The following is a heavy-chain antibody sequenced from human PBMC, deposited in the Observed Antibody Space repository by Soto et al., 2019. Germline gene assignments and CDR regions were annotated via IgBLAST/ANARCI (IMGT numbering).Heavy chain of an antibody. CDR1: GFTFTNAW. J-gene: IGHJ4*02. CDR3: TTEKGY. CDR2: IRSKNDGGTP. V-gene: IGHV3-15*07. Sequence: EVQLVESGGGLVKPGESLRLSCAASGFTFTNAWMNWVRQAPGKGLEWVGRIRSKNDGGTPDYAAPVKGRFTISRDDSKNTLYVQMNSLKTEDTAIYYCTTEKGYWGQGTLVTVSS.